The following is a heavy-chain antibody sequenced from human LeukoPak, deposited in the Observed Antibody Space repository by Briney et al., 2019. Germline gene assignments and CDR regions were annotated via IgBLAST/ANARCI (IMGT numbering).Heavy chain of an antibody. CDR2: IYHSGST. CDR1: GGSISSSNW. CDR3: ARGGDGSGSYFTWNMDV. D-gene: IGHD3-10*01. J-gene: IGHJ6*03. Sequence: SETLSLTCAVSGGSISSSNWWSWVRQPPGKGLEWIGEIYHSGSTNYNPSLKSRVTISVDTSKNQFSLRLSSVTAADTAVYYCARGGDGSGSYFTWNMDVWGKGTTVTISS. V-gene: IGHV4-4*02.